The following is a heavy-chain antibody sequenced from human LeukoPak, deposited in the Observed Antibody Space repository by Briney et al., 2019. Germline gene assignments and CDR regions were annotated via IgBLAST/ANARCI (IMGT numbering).Heavy chain of an antibody. CDR2: ISSSSSYI. CDR3: VRDSAHTVVVPAVIPPGLDNWFDP. J-gene: IGHJ5*02. V-gene: IGHV3-21*04. CDR1: GFTFSSYS. Sequence: GGSLRLSCAASGFTFSSYSMNWVRQAPGKGLEWVSSISSSSSYIYYADSVKGRFTISRDNAKNSLYLQMNSLRAEDTAVYYCVRDSAHTVVVPAVIPPGLDNWFDPWGQGTLVTVSS. D-gene: IGHD2-2*01.